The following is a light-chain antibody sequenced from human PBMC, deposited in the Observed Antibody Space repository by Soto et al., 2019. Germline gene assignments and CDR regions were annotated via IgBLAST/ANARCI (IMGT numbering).Light chain of an antibody. CDR1: QFVSN. CDR3: QQSYSTPLT. V-gene: IGKV1-39*01. J-gene: IGKJ4*01. Sequence: DIRVGQSRSTLSASVDDRVTITCRASQFVSNLNWYQQKPGKAPKLLIYAASSLQSGVPSRFSGGGSGTDFTLTISSLQPEDFATYSCQQSYSTPLTFGAGTKVDIK. CDR2: AAS.